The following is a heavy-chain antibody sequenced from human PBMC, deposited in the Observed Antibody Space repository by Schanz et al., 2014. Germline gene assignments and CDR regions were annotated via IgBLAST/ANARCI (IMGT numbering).Heavy chain of an antibody. CDR3: AGTYCSSTSCYTGYYYMDV. CDR2: INPNSGDT. V-gene: IGHV1-69*02. CDR1: GYTFNNYT. Sequence: QVQLVQSGSELKKPGTSVKVSCKASGYTFNNYTYVMIWVRQAPGQGLEWMGWINPNSGDTNYAQNFQGRVTITADKSTSTAYMELTSLRSEDTAVYYCAGTYCSSTSCYTGYYYMDVWGKGTTXTVSS. J-gene: IGHJ6*03. D-gene: IGHD2-2*02.